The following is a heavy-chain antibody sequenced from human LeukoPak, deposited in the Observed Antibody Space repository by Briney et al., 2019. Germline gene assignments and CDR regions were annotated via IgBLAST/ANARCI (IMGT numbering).Heavy chain of an antibody. D-gene: IGHD6-13*01. J-gene: IGHJ4*02. CDR3: ARDLGIAAAGTSDY. V-gene: IGHV3-21*01. Sequence: PGGSLRLSCAASGFTFSSYSMNWVRQAPGKGLEWVSSISSSSSYIYYADSVKGRFTISRDNAKNSLYLQMNSLRAEDTAVYYCARDLGIAAAGTSDYWGQGTLVTVSS. CDR1: GFTFSSYS. CDR2: ISSSSSYI.